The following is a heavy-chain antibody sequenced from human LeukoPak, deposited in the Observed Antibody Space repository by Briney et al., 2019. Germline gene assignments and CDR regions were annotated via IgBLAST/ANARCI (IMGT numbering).Heavy chain of an antibody. J-gene: IGHJ6*02. CDR3: AGLYYYYGMDV. V-gene: IGHV3-48*04. CDR2: ISSSGSTI. CDR1: GFTFSSYA. Sequence: AGGSLRLSCAASGFTFSSYAMSWVRQAPGKGLEWVSYISSSGSTIYYADSVKGRFTISRDNAKNSLYLQMNSLRAEDTAVYYCAGLYYYYGMDVWGQGTTVTVSS.